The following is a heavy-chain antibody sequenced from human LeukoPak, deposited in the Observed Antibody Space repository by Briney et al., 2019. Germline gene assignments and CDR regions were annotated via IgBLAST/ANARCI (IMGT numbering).Heavy chain of an antibody. Sequence: GASLHISWKGSGSSFTSYWIGGVRQMPGKGLEWMGIIYPGDSDTRYSPSFQGQVTISADKSISTAYLQWSSLQATDTAMYYCARHRIAMGDHDAFDIWGQGTMVTVSA. CDR3: ARHRIAMGDHDAFDI. J-gene: IGHJ3*02. D-gene: IGHD6-19*01. CDR1: GSSFTSYW. CDR2: IYPGDSDT. V-gene: IGHV5-51*01.